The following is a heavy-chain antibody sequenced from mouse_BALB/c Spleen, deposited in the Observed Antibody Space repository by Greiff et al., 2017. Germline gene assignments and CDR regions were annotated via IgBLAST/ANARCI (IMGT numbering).Heavy chain of an antibody. CDR2: ISYSGST. V-gene: IGHV3-2*02. CDR1: GYSITSDYA. Sequence: VQLKESGPGLVKPSQSLSLTCTVTGYSITSDYAWNWIRQFPGNKLEWMGYISYSGSTSYNPSLKSRISITRDTSKNQFFLQLNSVTTEDTATYYCARNAYYGDYAMDYWGQGTSVTVSS. J-gene: IGHJ4*01. CDR3: ARNAYYGDYAMDY. D-gene: IGHD1-1*01.